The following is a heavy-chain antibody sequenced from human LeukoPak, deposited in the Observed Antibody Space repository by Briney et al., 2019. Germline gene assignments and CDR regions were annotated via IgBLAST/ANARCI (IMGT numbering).Heavy chain of an antibody. Sequence: SETLSLTCTVSGASISTYYWSWIRQPPGKGLDWIGYIYSSGSTNYNPSLKSRVTMSVDTSKNQLSLKLSSVTAADTAVYYCARVSYDFWSGYLDYFDHWGQGTLVTVSS. CDR1: GASISTYY. CDR2: IYSSGST. CDR3: ARVSYDFWSGYLDYFDH. V-gene: IGHV4-59*01. J-gene: IGHJ4*02. D-gene: IGHD3-3*01.